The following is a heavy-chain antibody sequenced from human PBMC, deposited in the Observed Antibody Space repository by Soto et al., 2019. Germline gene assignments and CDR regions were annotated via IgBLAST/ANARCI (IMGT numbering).Heavy chain of an antibody. CDR1: GFTFSTFA. J-gene: IGHJ4*02. CDR3: AKGWSIIDS. D-gene: IGHD6-13*01. CDR2: VSGSGGST. Sequence: GGSLRLSCAASGFTFSTFAMSWVRQAPGKGLEWVSGVSGSGGSTYYADSVKGRFTISRDNPKNTLYLQMSSLRAEDTAVYYCAKGWSIIDSWGQGTLVTVSS. V-gene: IGHV3-23*01.